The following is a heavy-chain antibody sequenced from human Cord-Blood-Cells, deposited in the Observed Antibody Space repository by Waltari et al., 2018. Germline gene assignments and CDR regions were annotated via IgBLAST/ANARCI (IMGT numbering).Heavy chain of an antibody. V-gene: IGHV4-34*01. J-gene: IGHJ4*02. CDR3: ARRRFDGYSYYFDY. D-gene: IGHD5-18*01. CDR1: GGSFSGYY. CDR2: INHSGST. Sequence: QVQLQQWGAGLLKPSETLSLTCAVYGGSFSGYYWSCIRQPPGKGLEWIGEINHSGSTNYNPSLKSRVTISVDTSKNQFSLKLSSVTAADTAVYYCARRRFDGYSYYFDYWGQGTLVTVSS.